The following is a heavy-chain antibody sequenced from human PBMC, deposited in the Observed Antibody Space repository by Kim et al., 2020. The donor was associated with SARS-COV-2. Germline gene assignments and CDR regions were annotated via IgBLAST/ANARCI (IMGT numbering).Heavy chain of an antibody. J-gene: IGHJ3*02. Sequence: GESPKISCKGSGYSFTSYWISWVRQMPGKGLEWMGRIDPSDSYTNYSPSFQGHVTISADKSISTAYLQWSSLKASDTAMYYCARPGSSTSNDAFDIWGQGTMVTVSS. D-gene: IGHD2-2*01. CDR2: IDPSDSYT. CDR3: ARPGSSTSNDAFDI. V-gene: IGHV5-10-1*01. CDR1: GYSFTSYW.